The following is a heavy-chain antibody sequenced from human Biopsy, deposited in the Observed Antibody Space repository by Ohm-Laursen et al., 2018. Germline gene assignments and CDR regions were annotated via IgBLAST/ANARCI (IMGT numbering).Heavy chain of an antibody. CDR3: ARTPGVAVAGRFFDL. D-gene: IGHD6-19*01. J-gene: IGHJ2*01. Sequence: SQTLSLTCTVSGGSISSYYWNWIRQPAGKGLEWIGRIYTSGSTNFNPSLKSRVTMSIDTSKNQFSLRLSSVTAADTAVYYCARTPGVAVAGRFFDLWGRGTLVTVSS. V-gene: IGHV4-4*07. CDR2: IYTSGST. CDR1: GGSISSYY.